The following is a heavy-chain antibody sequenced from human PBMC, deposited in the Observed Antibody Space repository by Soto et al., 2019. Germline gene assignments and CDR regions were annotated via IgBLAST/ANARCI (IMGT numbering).Heavy chain of an antibody. J-gene: IGHJ4*02. Sequence: ASVKVSCKASGGTFSSYAISWVRQAPGQGLEWMGGIIPIFGTANYAQKFQGRVTITADESTSTAYMELSSLRSEDTAVYYCARGTTVTFVFDYWGQGTLVTVSS. V-gene: IGHV1-69*13. CDR3: ARGTTVTFVFDY. CDR2: IIPIFGTA. CDR1: GGTFSSYA. D-gene: IGHD4-17*01.